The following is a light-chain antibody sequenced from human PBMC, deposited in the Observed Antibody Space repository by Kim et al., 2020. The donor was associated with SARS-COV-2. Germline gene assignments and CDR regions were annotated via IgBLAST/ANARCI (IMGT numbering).Light chain of an antibody. CDR2: RND. Sequence: QSVLTQPPSASGTPGQRVTISCSGSSSNIGSNTVSWYQQLPGTAPKLLTYRNDQRPSGVPDRFSGSQSGTSASLAISGLQSEDEADYYCASWDDSLSGRVFGGGTQLTVL. CDR3: ASWDDSLSGRV. CDR1: SSNIGSNT. V-gene: IGLV1-44*01. J-gene: IGLJ3*02.